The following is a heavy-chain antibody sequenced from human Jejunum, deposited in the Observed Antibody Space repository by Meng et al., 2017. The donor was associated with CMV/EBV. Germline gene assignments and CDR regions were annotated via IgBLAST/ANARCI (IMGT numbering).Heavy chain of an antibody. J-gene: IGHJ4*02. CDR2: TYYRSKWYS. CDR3: ARGEDSSLDY. Sequence: QLQPPGPGLVKPSRTLSPTGAISGDSVSSNTVAWNWIRLSPSRGLEWLGRTYYRSKWYSEYTVSVRSRISITPDTSKNQFSLQLTSVTPDDTAVYYCARGEDSSLDYWGQGTLVTVSS. V-gene: IGHV6-1*01. D-gene: IGHD6-13*01. CDR1: GDSVSSNTVA.